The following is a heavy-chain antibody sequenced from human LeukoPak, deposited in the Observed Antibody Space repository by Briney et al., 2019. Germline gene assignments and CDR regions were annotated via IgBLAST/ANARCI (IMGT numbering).Heavy chain of an antibody. CDR2: IYPGDSDT. V-gene: IGHV5-51*03. Sequence: KPGESLEISCKGSGYSFTTYWIGWVRQMPGKGLDWMRIIYPGDSDTRYTPSFQGQVTISVDKSISTAYLQWSSLKASDTAMYYCARGIQLWSFDYWGQGTLVTVSS. D-gene: IGHD5-18*01. CDR1: GYSFTTYW. CDR3: ARGIQLWSFDY. J-gene: IGHJ4*02.